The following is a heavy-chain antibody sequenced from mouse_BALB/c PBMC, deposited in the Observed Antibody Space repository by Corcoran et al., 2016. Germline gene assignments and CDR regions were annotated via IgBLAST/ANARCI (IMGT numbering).Heavy chain of an antibody. CDR2: ISCYNGEI. D-gene: IGHD2-3*01. J-gene: IGHJ3*01. Sequence: LVKTGASVKISCKASGYSCTGYYMHWVKQSQGKSSEGIGYISCYNGEITYNQKCKGKATFTVDTSSSTAYIQFNSLTSEDSAVYYCARGGDAYFVPFAYGGQGTLVTVSA. V-gene: IGHV1S34*01. CDR3: ARGGDAYFVPFAY. CDR1: GYSCTGYY.